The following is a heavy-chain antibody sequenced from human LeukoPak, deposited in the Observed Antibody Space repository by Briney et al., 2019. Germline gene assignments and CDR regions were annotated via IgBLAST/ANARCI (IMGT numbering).Heavy chain of an antibody. CDR1: GFTFSSYD. Sequence: GGALRLSCAASGFTFSSYDMSWVRQAPGKGLEWVSAISGSGGSTYYADSVKGRFTISRDNSKNTLYLQMNSLRAEDTAVYYCAKDDCSGGSCYGPGAFDIWGQGTMVTVSS. J-gene: IGHJ3*02. V-gene: IGHV3-23*01. D-gene: IGHD2-15*01. CDR3: AKDDCSGGSCYGPGAFDI. CDR2: ISGSGGST.